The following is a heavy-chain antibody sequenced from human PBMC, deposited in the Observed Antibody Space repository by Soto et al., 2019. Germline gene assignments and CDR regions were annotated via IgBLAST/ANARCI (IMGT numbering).Heavy chain of an antibody. Sequence: PGGSLRLSCAVSGFYFNNYGINWVRQPPGKGLEWVSSVSKSDYTYYSDSVRGRFTISRYNAKNSVSLQMDSLRAEDTAVYYCAREDSIIIPVVSDFWGQGTLVTVSS. V-gene: IGHV3-21*01. D-gene: IGHD2-2*01. CDR3: AREDSIIIPVVSDF. CDR2: VSKSDYT. CDR1: GFYFNNYG. J-gene: IGHJ4*02.